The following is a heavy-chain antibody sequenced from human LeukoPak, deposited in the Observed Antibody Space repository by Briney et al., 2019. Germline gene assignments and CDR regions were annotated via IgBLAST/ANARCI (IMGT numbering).Heavy chain of an antibody. Sequence: ASVKVSCKASGYTFTSYGISWVRQAPGQGLEWMGWISAYNGNTNYAQKLQGRVTMTTDTSTSTAYMELRSLRSDDTAVYYCARDLYSGWLDSEVLNYYYYYGMDVWGQGTTVTVSS. CDR3: ARDLYSGWLDSEVLNYYYYYGMDV. V-gene: IGHV1-18*01. J-gene: IGHJ6*02. D-gene: IGHD6-19*01. CDR2: ISAYNGNT. CDR1: GYTFTSYG.